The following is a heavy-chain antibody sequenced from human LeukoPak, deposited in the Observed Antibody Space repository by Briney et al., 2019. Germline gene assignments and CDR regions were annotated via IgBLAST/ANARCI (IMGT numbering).Heavy chain of an antibody. V-gene: IGHV1-18*01. CDR3: ARAYYDSSGSDY. J-gene: IGHJ4*02. D-gene: IGHD3-22*01. CDR2: ISAYNGNT. Sequence: MGWISAYNGNTNYAQKLQGRVTMTTDTSTSTAYMELRSLRSDDTAVYYCARAYYDSSGSDYWGQGTLVTVSS.